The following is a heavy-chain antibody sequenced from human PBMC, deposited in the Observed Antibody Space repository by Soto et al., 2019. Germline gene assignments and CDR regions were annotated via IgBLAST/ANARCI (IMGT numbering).Heavy chain of an antibody. CDR3: ARGYYDILTGYYLYYFDY. CDR2: IYPGDSDT. D-gene: IGHD3-9*01. CDR1: GCSFTSYW. V-gene: IGHV5-51*01. J-gene: IGHJ4*02. Sequence: GESLKISCKGAGCSFTSYWSGWVRQMPGKGLEWMGIIYPGDSDTRYSPSFQGQVTISADKSISTAYLQWSSLKASDTAMYYCARGYYDILTGYYLYYFDYWGQGTLVTVSS.